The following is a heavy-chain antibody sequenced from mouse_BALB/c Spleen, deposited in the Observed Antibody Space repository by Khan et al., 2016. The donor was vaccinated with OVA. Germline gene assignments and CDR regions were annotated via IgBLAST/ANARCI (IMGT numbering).Heavy chain of an antibody. CDR2: INPSNGYT. D-gene: IGHD2-14*01. J-gene: IGHJ3*01. Sequence: QVQLKESGAELARPGASVKMSCKASGYTFTSYTIHWIKLRPGQGLEWIGYINPSNGYTNYNQKFKDKATLTADKSSTTAYMELSILTSDDAALYDCVREGAYHRNDGWFAYWGQGTLVTVSA. V-gene: IGHV1-4*01. CDR3: VREGAYHRNDGWFAY. CDR1: GYTFTSYT.